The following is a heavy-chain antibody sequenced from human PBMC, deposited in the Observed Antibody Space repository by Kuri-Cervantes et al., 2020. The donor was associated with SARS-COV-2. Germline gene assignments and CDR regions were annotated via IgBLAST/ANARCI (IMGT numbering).Heavy chain of an antibody. Sequence: ASVKVSCRGSGYTFPSYGITWVRQAPGQGLEWMGWISAYNGNTNYAQKLQGRVTMTTDTSTGTAYMELRSLTSEDTAIYYCYCAPKEGFDSWGQGTLVTVSS. CDR3: YCAPKEGFDS. J-gene: IGHJ4*01. CDR2: ISAYNGNT. D-gene: IGHD2-21*01. CDR1: GYTFPSYG. V-gene: IGHV1-18*01.